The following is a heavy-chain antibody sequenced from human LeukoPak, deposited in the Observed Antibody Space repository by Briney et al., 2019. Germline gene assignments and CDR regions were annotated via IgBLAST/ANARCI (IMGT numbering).Heavy chain of an antibody. J-gene: IGHJ4*02. CDR3: ARDWTQWLVRVPGY. V-gene: IGHV1-18*01. CDR1: GYIFTNYG. D-gene: IGHD6-19*01. CDR2: ISAYNDNT. Sequence: ASVKVSCKASGYIFTNYGISWVRQAPGQGLAWMGRISAYNDNTNFAQKLQGRATMTTDTSTSTPYMELRSLRADDTAVYYCARDWTQWLVRVPGYWGQGTLVTVSS.